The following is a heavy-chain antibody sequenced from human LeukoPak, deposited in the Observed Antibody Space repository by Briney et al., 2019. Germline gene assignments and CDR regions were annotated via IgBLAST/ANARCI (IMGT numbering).Heavy chain of an antibody. CDR2: VSGDGETT. D-gene: IGHD2/OR15-2a*01. V-gene: IGHV3-43*02. Sequence: GGSLRLSCAASGFNLRDFSMHWVRHVPGQGLEWVSLVSGDGETTHYADSLKGRFTISRDNNKNSVFLHMNSLRIEDTAFYYCAKGNNSLSYNFDYWGQGALVTVSS. CDR3: AKGNNSLSYNFDY. CDR1: GFNLRDFS. J-gene: IGHJ4*02.